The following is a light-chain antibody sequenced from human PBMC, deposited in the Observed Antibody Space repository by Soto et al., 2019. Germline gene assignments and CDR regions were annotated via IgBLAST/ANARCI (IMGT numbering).Light chain of an antibody. CDR2: SNN. CDR1: SSNIGSNT. V-gene: IGLV1-44*01. Sequence: QSVLTQPPSASGTPGQRVTISCSGSSSNIGSNTVNWYQQLPGTAPKLLIYSNNQRPSGVPDRFSGSKSGTSASLAISGLQSEDEADYYCGTWDSSLTIGVIFGGGTQLTVL. CDR3: GTWDSSLTIGVI. J-gene: IGLJ2*01.